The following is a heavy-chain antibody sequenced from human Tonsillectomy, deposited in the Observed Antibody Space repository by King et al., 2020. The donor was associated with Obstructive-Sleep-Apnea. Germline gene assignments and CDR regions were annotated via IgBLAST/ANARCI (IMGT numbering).Heavy chain of an antibody. CDR1: GDSISNNKW. CDR3: ARAPDYSRGWPVYYFDY. D-gene: IGHD6-19*01. CDR2: SYHSGST. V-gene: IGHV4-4*02. J-gene: IGHJ4*02. Sequence: QLQESGPGLVKPSGTLSLTCTVSGDSISNNKWWRWVRQPPGKGLEWIGESYHSGSTNYSPSLRTRVTISEDKYKNQVSLKLNSVTAADTAVCYCARAPDYSRGWPVYYFDYWGQGTLVTVSS.